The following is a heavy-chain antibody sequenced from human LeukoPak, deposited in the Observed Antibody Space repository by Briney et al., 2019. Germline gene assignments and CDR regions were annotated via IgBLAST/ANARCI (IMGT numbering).Heavy chain of an antibody. Sequence: KPSETLSLTCAVSGYSISSGYYWGWIRQPPGKGLEWIGSIYHSGSTYYNPSLKSRVTISVDTSKNQFSLKLSSVTAADTAVYYCARLSQYGSGSYSYYYYYMDVWGKGTTVTVS. CDR3: ARLSQYGSGSYSYYYYYMDV. V-gene: IGHV4-38-2*01. CDR2: IYHSGST. J-gene: IGHJ6*03. CDR1: GYSISSGYY. D-gene: IGHD3-10*01.